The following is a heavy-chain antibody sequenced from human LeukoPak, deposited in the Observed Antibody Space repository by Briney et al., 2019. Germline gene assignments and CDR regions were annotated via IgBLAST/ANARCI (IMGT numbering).Heavy chain of an antibody. J-gene: IGHJ4*02. Sequence: PGGSLRLPCAASGFTFSSYSMNWVRQAPGKGLEWVSSISSSSSYIYYADSVKGRFTISRDNAKNSLYLQMNSLRAEDTAVYYCARAINWVFDYWGQGTLVTVSS. V-gene: IGHV3-21*01. CDR2: ISSSSSYI. CDR3: ARAINWVFDY. CDR1: GFTFSSYS. D-gene: IGHD7-27*01.